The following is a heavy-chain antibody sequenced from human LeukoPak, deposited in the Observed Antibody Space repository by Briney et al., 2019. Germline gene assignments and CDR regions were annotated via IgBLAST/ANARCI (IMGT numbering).Heavy chain of an antibody. Sequence: SETLSLTCSVSGGSILNYYWSWMRQLPGKGLEWIGSAYYSESTDYNPSLKSRVAISIDQSKNQLSPKLISVTAADTAIYYCARRAYYYDGGVNKWLAPWAQGTLVTVSS. CDR3: ARRAYYYDGGVNKWLAP. V-gene: IGHV4-59*08. CDR2: AYYSEST. J-gene: IGHJ5*02. CDR1: GGSILNYY. D-gene: IGHD3-22*01.